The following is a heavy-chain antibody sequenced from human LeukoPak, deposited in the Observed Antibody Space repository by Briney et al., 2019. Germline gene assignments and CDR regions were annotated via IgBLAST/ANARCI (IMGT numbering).Heavy chain of an antibody. CDR1: GGSISSGDYY. J-gene: IGHJ4*02. V-gene: IGHV4-31*03. CDR3: ARVGFGEPYFDY. D-gene: IGHD3-10*01. CDR2: IYYSGST. Sequence: SETLSLTCTVSGGSISSGDYYWSWIRQHPGKGLEWIGYIYYSGSTYYNPSLKSRVTISVDTSRNRFSLKLSSVTAADTAVYYCARVGFGEPYFDYWGQGTLVTVSS.